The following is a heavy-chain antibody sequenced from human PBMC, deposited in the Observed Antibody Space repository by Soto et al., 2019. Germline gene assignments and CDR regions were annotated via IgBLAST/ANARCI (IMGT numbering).Heavy chain of an antibody. CDR1: GGSISSYD. D-gene: IGHD6-13*01. CDR2: IYYSGST. V-gene: IGHV4-59*01. J-gene: IGHJ4*02. CDR3: ARDYGGRIAGFDY. Sequence: SETLSLTFTVSGGSISSYDWSWIRQPPGKGLEWIGYIYYSGSTNYNPSLKSRVTISVDTSKNQFSLKLSSVTAADTAVYYCARDYGGRIAGFDYWGQGTLVTVSS.